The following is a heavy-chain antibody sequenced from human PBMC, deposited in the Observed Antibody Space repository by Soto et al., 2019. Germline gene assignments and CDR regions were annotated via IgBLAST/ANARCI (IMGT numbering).Heavy chain of an antibody. CDR1: GFTSSTYG. J-gene: IGHJ4*02. D-gene: IGHD6-19*01. CDR2: IWYDGSNK. CDR3: ARDRSSGWYGADY. Sequence: VGSLRLSCAASGFTSSTYGMHWVRQAPGKGLEWVAVIWYDGSNKFYADSVKGRFTISRDSSKNTLYLQMNSLRAEDTAVYYCARDRSSGWYGADYWGQGTLVTVSS. V-gene: IGHV3-33*01.